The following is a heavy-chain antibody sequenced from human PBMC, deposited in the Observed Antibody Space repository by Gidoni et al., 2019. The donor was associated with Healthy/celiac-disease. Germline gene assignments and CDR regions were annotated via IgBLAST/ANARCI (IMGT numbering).Heavy chain of an antibody. CDR1: GGTFSSYA. J-gene: IGHJ5*02. D-gene: IGHD6-13*01. CDR3: ARVAPYSSSGRGWFDP. V-gene: IGHV1-69*01. CDR2: IIPIVGKA. Sequence: VQLVQSGAEVKKPGSSVKVSCKASGGTFSSYAISWVRQAPGQGLEGMGGIIPIVGKANYAKKFQGRVTITADESTSTAYMELSRLRSEDKAVYYCARVAPYSSSGRGWFDPWGQGTLVTVSS.